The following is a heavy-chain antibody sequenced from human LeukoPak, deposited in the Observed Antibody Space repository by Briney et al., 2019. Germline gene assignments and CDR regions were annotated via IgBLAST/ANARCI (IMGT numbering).Heavy chain of an antibody. V-gene: IGHV3-74*01. Sequence: GGSLRLSCAASGFTFSSYAMSWVRQAPGKGLVWVSRINTDGSSTNYADSVKGRFTISRDNANNTLYLQMNSLRAEDTAVYYCARTLNWAFDFWGQGTLVTVSS. CDR2: INTDGSST. D-gene: IGHD7-27*01. J-gene: IGHJ4*02. CDR1: GFTFSSYA. CDR3: ARTLNWAFDF.